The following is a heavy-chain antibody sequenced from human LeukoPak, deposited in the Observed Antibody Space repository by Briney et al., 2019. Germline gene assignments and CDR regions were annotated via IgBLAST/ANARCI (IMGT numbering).Heavy chain of an antibody. CDR2: INHSGST. J-gene: IGHJ4*02. V-gene: IGHV4-34*01. CDR3: ARGPRVYFDY. Sequence: SETLSLTCAVYGGSFSGYYWSWIRRPPGKGLEWIGEINHSGSTNYNPSLKSRVTISVDTSKNQFSLKLSSVTAADTAVYYCARGPRVYFDYWGQGTLVTVSS. CDR1: GGSFSGYY. D-gene: IGHD6-13*01.